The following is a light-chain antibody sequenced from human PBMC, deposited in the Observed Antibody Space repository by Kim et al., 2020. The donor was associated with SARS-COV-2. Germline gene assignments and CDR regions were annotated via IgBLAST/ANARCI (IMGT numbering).Light chain of an antibody. CDR1: QTVSSGY. V-gene: IGKV3-20*01. CDR2: GVS. J-gene: IGKJ1*01. Sequence: EIVLTQSPGTLSLSPGERATLSCRASQTVSSGYLAWYQQKPGQAPRLVIYGVSTRATGIPDRFSGSGSDTDFTLTISRLEPEDFAVYYCQQYSSSPRTFGQGTKVDIK. CDR3: QQYSSSPRT.